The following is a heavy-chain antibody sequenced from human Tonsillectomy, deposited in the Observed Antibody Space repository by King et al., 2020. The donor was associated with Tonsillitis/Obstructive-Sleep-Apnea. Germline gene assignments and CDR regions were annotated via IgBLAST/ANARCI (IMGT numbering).Heavy chain of an antibody. CDR1: GFTFSGSA. Sequence: VQLVESGGGLVQPGGSLKLSCAASGFTFSGSAIHWVRQASGKGLEWGGRIISKANSYSTAYAASVKGRFTISRDDSKNTAYLQMNSLKTEDTAVYYCTRQSGGGTVWGQGTLVTVSS. J-gene: IGHJ4*02. CDR3: TRQSGGGTV. CDR2: IISKANSYST. D-gene: IGHD2-15*01. V-gene: IGHV3-73*01.